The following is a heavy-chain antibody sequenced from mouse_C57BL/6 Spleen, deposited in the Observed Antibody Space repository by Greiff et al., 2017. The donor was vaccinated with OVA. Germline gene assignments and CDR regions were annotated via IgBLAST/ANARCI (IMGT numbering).Heavy chain of an antibody. CDR3: TRPGGRYYFDY. CDR2: IRNKANNHAT. D-gene: IGHD1-1*02. J-gene: IGHJ2*01. Sequence: EVKVEESGGGLVQPGGSMKLSCAASGFTFSDAWMDWVRQSPEKGLEWVAEIRNKANNHATYYAESVKGRFTISRDDSKSSVYLQMNSLRAEDTGIYYCTRPGGRYYFDYWGQGTTLTVSS. V-gene: IGHV6-6*01. CDR1: GFTFSDAW.